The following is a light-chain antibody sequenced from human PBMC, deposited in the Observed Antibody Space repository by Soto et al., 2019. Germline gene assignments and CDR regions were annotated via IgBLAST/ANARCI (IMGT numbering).Light chain of an antibody. Sequence: EVVMTQSPATLSVSPGERATLSCRASQSVNSNLAWYQQKPGQAPRLLIHGASTRATGIPARFSGSGFGTEFILTISRLQSEDFAIYYCQQYNNWLWTFGQGTKVEIK. V-gene: IGKV3-15*01. CDR2: GAS. CDR1: QSVNSN. J-gene: IGKJ1*01. CDR3: QQYNNWLWT.